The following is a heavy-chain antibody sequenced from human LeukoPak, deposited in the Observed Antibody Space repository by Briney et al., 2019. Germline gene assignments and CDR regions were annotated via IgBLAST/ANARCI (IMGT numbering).Heavy chain of an antibody. Sequence: ASVKVSCKASGYTFTSYGISWVRQAPGQGLEWMGWISAYNGNTNYAQKLQGRVTMTTDTSTSTAYMELRSLRSDDTAVYYCARGLGYCSGGSWYSPWFDPWGQGTLVTVSS. CDR1: GYTFTSYG. CDR3: ARGLGYCSGGSWYSPWFDP. J-gene: IGHJ5*02. CDR2: ISAYNGNT. D-gene: IGHD2-15*01. V-gene: IGHV1-18*01.